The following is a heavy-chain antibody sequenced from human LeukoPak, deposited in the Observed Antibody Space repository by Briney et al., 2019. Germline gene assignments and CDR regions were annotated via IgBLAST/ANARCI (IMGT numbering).Heavy chain of an antibody. CDR2: ISSSGSTI. J-gene: IGHJ4*02. CDR3: ARGMRWLQYGFDY. CDR1: GFTFSSYS. V-gene: IGHV3-48*04. D-gene: IGHD5-24*01. Sequence: GGSLRLSCAASGFTFSSYSMNWVRQAPGKGLEWVSYISSSGSTIYYADSVKGRFTISRDNAKNSLYLQMNSLRAEDTAVYYCARGMRWLQYGFDYWGQGTLVTVSS.